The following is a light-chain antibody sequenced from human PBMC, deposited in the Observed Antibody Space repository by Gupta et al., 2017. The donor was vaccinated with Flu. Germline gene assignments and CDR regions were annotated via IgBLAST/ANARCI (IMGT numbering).Light chain of an antibody. V-gene: IGKV2-28*01. J-gene: IGKJ3*01. Sequence: DIVMTQSPLSLPVTSGEPASISCRSSQSLLHSNGYNYLAWYLQQPGQSPKFLIYLGSSRASGVPERFSGSGSGTDFTLNISRVQAEDVGTYYCIQAIKTPRTFGHGTKVDI. CDR1: QSLLHSNGYNY. CDR2: LGS. CDR3: IQAIKTPRT.